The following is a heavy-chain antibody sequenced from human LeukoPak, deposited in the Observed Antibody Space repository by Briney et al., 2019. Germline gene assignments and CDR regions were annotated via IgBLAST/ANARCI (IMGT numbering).Heavy chain of an antibody. CDR1: GGTFSSYA. J-gene: IGHJ5*02. CDR3: ARDGPYCTNGVCHWGLRWFDP. Sequence: SVEVSCKASGGTFSSYAISWVRQAPGQGLEWMGRIIPIFGTANYAQKFQGRVTITTDESTSTAYMELSSLRSEDTAVYYCARDGPYCTNGVCHWGLRWFDPWGQGTLVTVSS. V-gene: IGHV1-69*05. D-gene: IGHD2-8*01. CDR2: IIPIFGTA.